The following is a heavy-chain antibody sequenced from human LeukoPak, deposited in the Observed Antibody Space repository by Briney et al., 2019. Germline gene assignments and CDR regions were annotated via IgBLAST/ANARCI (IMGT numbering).Heavy chain of an antibody. CDR1: GYTFTGYY. J-gene: IGHJ5*02. D-gene: IGHD2-2*01. Sequence: ASVKVSCKASGYTFTGYYMHWVRQAPGQGLEWMGIINPGGRSTSYAQKFQGRVTMTRDTSTSTVYMELSSLRSEDPAVYYCARAAGYCSSTTCYVREALNWFDPWGQGTLVTVSS. CDR3: ARAAGYCSSTTCYVREALNWFDP. CDR2: INPGGRST. V-gene: IGHV1-46*01.